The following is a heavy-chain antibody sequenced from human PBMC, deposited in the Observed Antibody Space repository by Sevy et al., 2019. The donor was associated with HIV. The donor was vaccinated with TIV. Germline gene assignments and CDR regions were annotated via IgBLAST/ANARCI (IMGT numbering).Heavy chain of an antibody. D-gene: IGHD2-2*01. CDR2: ISYDGSNK. J-gene: IGHJ5*02. CDR1: GFTFSSYA. V-gene: IGHV3-30*16. Sequence: RGCLRLSCAASGFTFSSYAMHWVRQAPGKGLEWVAVISYDGSNKYYADSVKGRFTISRDNSKNTLYLQMNSLRAEDTAAYYCAREGRRYQGFSSAYNWFDPWGQGTLVHVSS. CDR3: AREGRRYQGFSSAYNWFDP.